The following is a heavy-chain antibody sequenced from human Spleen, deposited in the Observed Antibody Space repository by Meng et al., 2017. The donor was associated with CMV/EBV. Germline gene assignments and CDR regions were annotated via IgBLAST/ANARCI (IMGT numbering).Heavy chain of an antibody. Sequence: SETLSLTCTVSGGSVSSGGYYWSWIRQPPGKGLEWIAYIYYSGSTNYNPSLKSRVTISVDTSRNQFSLKLSSVTAADTAVYYCARTQRIAAAEPIDYWGQGTLVTVSS. CDR3: ARTQRIAAAEPIDY. CDR1: GGSVSSGGYY. CDR2: IYYSGST. D-gene: IGHD6-13*01. J-gene: IGHJ4*02. V-gene: IGHV4-61*08.